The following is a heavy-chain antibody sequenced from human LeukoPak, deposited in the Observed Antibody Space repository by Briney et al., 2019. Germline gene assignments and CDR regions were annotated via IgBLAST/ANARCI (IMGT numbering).Heavy chain of an antibody. D-gene: IGHD1-26*01. CDR1: GFTFSSYA. CDR3: ARDPLWEGAAGFDY. Sequence: GGSLRLSCAASGFTFSSYAMHWVRQAPGKGLEWVAVISYDGSNKYYADSVKGRFTISRDNSKNTLYLQMNSLRAEDTAVYYCARDPLWEGAAGFDYWGQGTLVTVSS. V-gene: IGHV3-30*04. CDR2: ISYDGSNK. J-gene: IGHJ4*02.